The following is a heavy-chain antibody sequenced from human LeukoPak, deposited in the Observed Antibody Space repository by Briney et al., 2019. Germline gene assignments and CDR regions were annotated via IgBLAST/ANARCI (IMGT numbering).Heavy chain of an antibody. CDR2: ISSSSSYI. CDR3: ARESITIFGVLIGTAFDI. CDR1: GFTFSSYS. D-gene: IGHD3-3*01. Sequence: GGSLRLSCAASGFTFSSYSMNWVRQAPGKGLEWVSSISSSSSYIYYADSVEGRFTISRDNAKNSLYLQMNSLRAEDTAVYYYARESITIFGVLIGTAFDIWGQGTMVTVSS. J-gene: IGHJ3*02. V-gene: IGHV3-21*01.